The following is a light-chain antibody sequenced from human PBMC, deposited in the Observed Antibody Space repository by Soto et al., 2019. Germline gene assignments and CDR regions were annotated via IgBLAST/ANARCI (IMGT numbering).Light chain of an antibody. Sequence: DIQMTQSPSSLSASVGDRVTITCRASQSISDSLNWYQHKPGTAPKLLIYAASSLQSGVPSRFSGGGSETDLTLTSSSLQPEDFVTYFCQQSFSFPASFGGGTKVEIK. CDR2: AAS. CDR3: QQSFSFPAS. J-gene: IGKJ4*01. V-gene: IGKV1-39*01. CDR1: QSISDS.